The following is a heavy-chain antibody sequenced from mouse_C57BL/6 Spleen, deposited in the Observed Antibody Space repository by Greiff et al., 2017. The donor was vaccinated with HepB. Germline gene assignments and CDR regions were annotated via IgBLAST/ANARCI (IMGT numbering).Heavy chain of an antibody. V-gene: IGHV5-17*01. CDR3: ARAYYGSSYFDY. CDR2: ISSGSSTI. Sequence: EVKLMESGGGLVKPGGSLKLSCAASGFTFSDYGMHWVRQAPEKGLEWVAYISSGSSTIYYADTVKGRFTISRDNAKNTLFLQMTSLRSEDTAVYYCARAYYGSSYFDYWGQGTTLTVSS. CDR1: GFTFSDYG. J-gene: IGHJ2*01. D-gene: IGHD1-1*01.